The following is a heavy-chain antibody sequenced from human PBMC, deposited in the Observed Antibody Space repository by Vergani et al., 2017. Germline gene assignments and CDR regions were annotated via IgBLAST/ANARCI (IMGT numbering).Heavy chain of an antibody. CDR1: GYTFTGYY. D-gene: IGHD2-2*02. J-gene: IGHJ6*03. V-gene: IGHV1-2*02. Sequence: QVQLVQSGAEVKKPGASVKVSCKASGYTFTGYYMHWVRQAPGQGLEWMGWINPNSGGTNYAQKFQGRVTISRDNAKNTLYLQMNSLRAEDTAVYYCARGGHTLYYYYYMDVWGKGTTVTVSS. CDR3: ARGGHTLYYYYYMDV. CDR2: INPNSGGT.